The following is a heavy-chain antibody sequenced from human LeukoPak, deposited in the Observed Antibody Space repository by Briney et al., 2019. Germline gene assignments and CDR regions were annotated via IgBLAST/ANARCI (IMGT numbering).Heavy chain of an antibody. Sequence: KPSETLSLTCAVYGGSFSGYYWSWIRQPPGKGLEWIGEINHSGSTNSNPSLKSRVTISVDTSKNQFSLRLTSVTAADTAVYYCARGRGCSSTSCYTDYYYYMDVWGKGTTVTVSS. D-gene: IGHD2-2*02. V-gene: IGHV4-34*01. CDR2: INHSGST. CDR3: ARGRGCSSTSCYTDYYYYMDV. J-gene: IGHJ6*03. CDR1: GGSFSGYY.